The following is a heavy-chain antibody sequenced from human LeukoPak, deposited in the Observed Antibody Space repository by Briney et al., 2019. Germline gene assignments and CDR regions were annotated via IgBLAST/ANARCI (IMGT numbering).Heavy chain of an antibody. CDR3: ARDRGFGELLSDYFYDYVMDV. J-gene: IGHJ6*02. CDR2: IPYDGSNK. D-gene: IGHD3-10*01. Sequence: PGGSLRLSCAASGFVFSSYVMHWVRQAPGKGLERVAVIPYDGSNKYYADSVKGRFTISRDNSKNTLYLQMNSLRAEDTAVYYCARDRGFGELLSDYFYDYVMDVWGQGTTVTVSS. V-gene: IGHV3-30*04. CDR1: GFVFSSYV.